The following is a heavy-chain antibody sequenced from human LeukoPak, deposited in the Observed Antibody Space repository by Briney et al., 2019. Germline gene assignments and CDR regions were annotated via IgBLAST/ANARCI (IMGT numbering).Heavy chain of an antibody. Sequence: ASVKVSCKASGYTFTSYGISWVRQAPGQGLEWMGWISAYNGNTNYAQKLQGRVTVTTDTSTSTAYMELRSLRSDDTAVYYCARDSRDPTYYDILTGYEDWGQGTLVTVSS. CDR2: ISAYNGNT. D-gene: IGHD3-9*01. CDR3: ARDSRDPTYYDILTGYED. CDR1: GYTFTSYG. J-gene: IGHJ4*02. V-gene: IGHV1-18*01.